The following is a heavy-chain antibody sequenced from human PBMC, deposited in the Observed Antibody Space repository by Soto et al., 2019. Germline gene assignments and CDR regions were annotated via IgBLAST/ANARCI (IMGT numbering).Heavy chain of an antibody. CDR3: ATRGYSYGYGFGY. CDR2: IIPILGIA. D-gene: IGHD5-18*01. Sequence: QVQLVQSGAEVKKPGSSGKVSCKSSGGTFSSYTISWVRQAPGQGLEWMGRIIPILGIANYAQKFQGRVTITADKSTSTAYMELSSLRSEDTAVYYCATRGYSYGYGFGYWGQGTLVTVSS. CDR1: GGTFSSYT. J-gene: IGHJ4*02. V-gene: IGHV1-69*02.